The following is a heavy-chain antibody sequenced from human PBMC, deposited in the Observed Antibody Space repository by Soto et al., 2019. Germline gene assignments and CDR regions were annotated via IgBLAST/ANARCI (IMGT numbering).Heavy chain of an antibody. CDR3: AHRLYGDYVDTEYFQH. V-gene: IGHV2-5*02. D-gene: IGHD4-17*01. Sequence: QITLKESGPTLVKPTQTLTLTCTFSGFSLSTSGVGVGWIRQPPGKALEWLALLYWDDDKRYSPSLKSRLTITKHTSKNQVVLTITNMYPVDTATYYCAHRLYGDYVDTEYFQHWGQGTLVTVSS. CDR2: LYWDDDK. CDR1: GFSLSTSGVG. J-gene: IGHJ1*01.